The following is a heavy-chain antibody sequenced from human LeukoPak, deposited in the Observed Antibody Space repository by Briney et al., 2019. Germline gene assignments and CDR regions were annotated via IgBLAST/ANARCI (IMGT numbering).Heavy chain of an antibody. J-gene: IGHJ5*02. CDR2: IKPDGSFT. D-gene: IGHD1-1*01. Sequence: GGSLRLSCAASGFTFSSYWMYWVRQVPGQGLVWVSRIKPDGSFTAHADSVKGRFTISRDNAKNSLYLQMNGLRAEDTAVYYCARGATDVTRWFDPWGQGTRVTVSS. V-gene: IGHV3-74*01. CDR3: ARGATDVTRWFDP. CDR1: GFTFSSYW.